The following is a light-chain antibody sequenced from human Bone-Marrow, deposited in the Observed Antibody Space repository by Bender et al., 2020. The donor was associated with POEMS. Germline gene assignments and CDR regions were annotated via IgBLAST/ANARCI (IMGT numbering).Light chain of an antibody. CDR3: QSYDISLSGWV. V-gene: IGLV1-40*01. CDR1: SSNIGAGYG. CDR2: NNE. J-gene: IGLJ3*02. Sequence: QSVLTQPPSASGAPGQTVTISCTGTSSNIGAGYGVNWYQQLPGTAPKLLIYNNENRPSGGPDRISGSKSGTSASLAITGLQAEDEADYYCQSYDISLSGWVFGGGTKLTAL.